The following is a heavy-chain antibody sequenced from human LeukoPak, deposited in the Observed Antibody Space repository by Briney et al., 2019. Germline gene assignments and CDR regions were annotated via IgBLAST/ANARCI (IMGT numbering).Heavy chain of an antibody. J-gene: IGHJ6*03. CDR1: GFTFSSYG. CDR3: AKDRTLLVVYLEYYMDV. Sequence: GGSLRLSCAASGFTFSSYGMHWVRQAPGKGLEWVAVISYDGSNKYYADSVKGRFTISRDNSKNTLYLQMNSLRAEDTAVYYCAKDRTLLVVYLEYYMDVWGKGTTVTVSS. CDR2: ISYDGSNK. V-gene: IGHV3-30*18. D-gene: IGHD2-8*02.